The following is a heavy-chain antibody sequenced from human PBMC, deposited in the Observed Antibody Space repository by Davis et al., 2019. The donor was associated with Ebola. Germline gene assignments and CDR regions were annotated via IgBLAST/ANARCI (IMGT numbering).Heavy chain of an antibody. CDR1: GGSFSGYY. CDR2: INHSGST. J-gene: IGHJ4*02. V-gene: IGHV4-34*01. CDR3: ARSRGYLDY. Sequence: PGGSLRLSCAVYGGSFSGYYWSWIRQPPGKGLEWIGEINHSGSTNYNPSLKSRVTISVDTSKNQFSLKLSSVTAADTAVYYCARSRGYLDYWGQGTLVTVSS.